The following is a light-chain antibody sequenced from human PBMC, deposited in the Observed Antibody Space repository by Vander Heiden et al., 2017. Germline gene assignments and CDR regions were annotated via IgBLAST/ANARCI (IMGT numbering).Light chain of an antibody. CDR2: WAS. J-gene: IGKJ2*01. CDR3: RQEDVAPYT. Sequence: DIVMTQSPDSLAVSLGERATINCKSSQSVLYGSNSKSCLAWYQQKPGQPPKLLIYWASTRESGVPDRFSRSGSETDFTLTIISLQADDVAVYYCRQEDVAPYTFGQGTKLKIK. CDR1: QSVLYGSNSKSC. V-gene: IGKV4-1*01.